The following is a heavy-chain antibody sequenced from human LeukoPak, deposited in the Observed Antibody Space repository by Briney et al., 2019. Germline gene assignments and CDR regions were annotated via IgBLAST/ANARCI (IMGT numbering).Heavy chain of an antibody. CDR1: GYSFTNYW. CDR3: AKQRYCSSTSCSYDAFDI. CDR2: IYPGDSDT. J-gene: IGHJ3*02. V-gene: IGHV5-51*01. Sequence: GESLKISCKGSGYSFTNYWIGWVRQMPGKGLEWMGIIYPGDSDTRYSPSFQGQVTISADKSIRTAYLQWSSLKASDTAMYYCAKQRYCSSTSCSYDAFDIWGQGTMVTVSS. D-gene: IGHD2-2*01.